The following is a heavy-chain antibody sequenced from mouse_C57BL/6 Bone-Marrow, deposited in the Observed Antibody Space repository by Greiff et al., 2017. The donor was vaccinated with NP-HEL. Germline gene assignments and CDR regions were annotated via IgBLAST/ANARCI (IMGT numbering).Heavy chain of an antibody. J-gene: IGHJ3*01. V-gene: IGHV1-15*01. Sequence: QVQLQQSGAELVRPGASVTLSCKASGYTFTDYEMHWVKQTPVHGLEWIGAIDPETGGTAYNQKFKGKAILTADKSSSTAYMELRSLTSEDSAVYYCTRDKLMGFAYWGQGTLVTVSA. D-gene: IGHD1-1*02. CDR1: GYTFTDYE. CDR2: IDPETGGT. CDR3: TRDKLMGFAY.